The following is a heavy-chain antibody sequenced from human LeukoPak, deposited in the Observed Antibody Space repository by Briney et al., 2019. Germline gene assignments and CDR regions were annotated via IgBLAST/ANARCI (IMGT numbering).Heavy chain of an antibody. V-gene: IGHV3-21*01. Sequence: GGSLRLSCAASGFTFSSYSMNWVRQAPAKGLEWVSSISSSSSHINYGDSVNGRFTISRDNAKNSLYLQMNSLRAEDTAVYYCARERGYSYGFRLYYYYGMDVWGQGTTVTVSS. CDR2: ISSSSSHI. CDR3: ARERGYSYGFRLYYYYGMDV. D-gene: IGHD5-18*01. J-gene: IGHJ6*02. CDR1: GFTFSSYS.